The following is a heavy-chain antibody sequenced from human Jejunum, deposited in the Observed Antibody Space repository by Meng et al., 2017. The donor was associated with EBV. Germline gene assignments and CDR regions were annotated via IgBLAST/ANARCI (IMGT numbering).Heavy chain of an antibody. D-gene: IGHD1-1*01. CDR1: GGSVSSGTYS. Sequence: QVPLQGSGPGLVKPSETLSLTCTVSGGSVSSGTYSWPWIRHPPGKGLEWIAYIYNSGSTNYNPSLKSRVTISLDTSKNQFSLKLSSVTAADTAMYYCARNWNFWGQGTLVTVSS. V-gene: IGHV4-61*01. J-gene: IGHJ4*02. CDR2: IYNSGST. CDR3: ARNWNF.